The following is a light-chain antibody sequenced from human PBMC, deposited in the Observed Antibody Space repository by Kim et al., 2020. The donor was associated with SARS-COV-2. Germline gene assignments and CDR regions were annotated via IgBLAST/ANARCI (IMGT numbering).Light chain of an antibody. CDR1: SSNIGKYF. CDR2: GND. CDR3: AAWDDRLSAVV. Sequence: GQRVTISCSGSSSNIGKYFVYWYQHLPGTAPKRFIDGNDQRAFGDPARISASTSGTSASLAISGLRSEDEADYYCAAWDDRLSAVVFGGGTQLTVL. J-gene: IGLJ3*02. V-gene: IGLV1-47*01.